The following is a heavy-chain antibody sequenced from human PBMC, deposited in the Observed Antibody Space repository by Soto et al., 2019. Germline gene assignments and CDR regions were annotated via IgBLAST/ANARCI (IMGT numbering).Heavy chain of an antibody. V-gene: IGHV4-31*03. J-gene: IGHJ4*02. CDR2: IYYGGST. Sequence: SETLSLTCTVSGGSIRSGGYYWSWIRQHPGRGLEWIGYIYYGGSTYYDPSLKSRVTISLDTSENHFSLKLNSVTAADTAVYFCARGYSGLWGQGTLVTVSS. D-gene: IGHD5-12*01. CDR3: ARGYSGL. CDR1: GGSIRSGGYY.